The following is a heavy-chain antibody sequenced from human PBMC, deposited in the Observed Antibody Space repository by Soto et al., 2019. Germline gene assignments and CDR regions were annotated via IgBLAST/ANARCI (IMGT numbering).Heavy chain of an antibody. CDR1: GFTVSSNY. V-gene: IGHV3-66*01. J-gene: IGHJ5*02. Sequence: EVQLVESGGGLVQPGGSLRLSCAASGFTVSSNYMSWVRQAPGKGLEWVSVIYSGGTTYYADSAKGRFTISRDNSKNTLYLQMNSLRAEDTGVYYCARNGDSSDYRGWFDPWGQGTLVTVSS. D-gene: IGHD3-22*01. CDR3: ARNGDSSDYRGWFDP. CDR2: IYSGGTT.